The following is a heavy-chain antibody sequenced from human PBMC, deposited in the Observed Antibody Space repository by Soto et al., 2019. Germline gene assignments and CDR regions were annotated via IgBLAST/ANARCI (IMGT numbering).Heavy chain of an antibody. J-gene: IGHJ4*02. CDR1: GASIITDNYF. CDR2: ISYSGRT. Sequence: SETLSLTCTVSGASIITDNYFWVWIRQSPRRGLELIGSISYSGRTYDDPSLQSRVTISIDASKNQFSLKLTSVTTADTAVYYCARRRASDYGGNHHPYYLYRWRQGALVTIAS. D-gene: IGHD4-17*01. CDR3: ARRRASDYGGNHHPYYLYR. V-gene: IGHV4-39*01.